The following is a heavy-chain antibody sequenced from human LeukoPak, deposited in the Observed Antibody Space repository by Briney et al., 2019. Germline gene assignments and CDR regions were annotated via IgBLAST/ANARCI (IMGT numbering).Heavy chain of an antibody. CDR1: GGSISSSSYY. V-gene: IGHV4-39*01. Sequence: NPSETLSLTCTVSGGSISSSSYYWGWIRQPPGKGLEWIGSIYYSGSTYYNPSLKSRVTISVDTSKNQFSLKLSSVTAADTAVYYCARHIDLAAAETDYWGQGTLVTVSS. J-gene: IGHJ4*02. CDR3: ARHIDLAAAETDY. CDR2: IYYSGST. D-gene: IGHD6-13*01.